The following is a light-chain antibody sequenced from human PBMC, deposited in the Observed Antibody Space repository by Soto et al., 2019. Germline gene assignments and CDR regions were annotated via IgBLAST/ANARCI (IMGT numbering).Light chain of an antibody. CDR1: TGAVTSGHY. J-gene: IGLJ1*01. CDR2: DTS. CDR3: LLSYSGPSPFYV. Sequence: QAVVTQEPSLTVSPGGTVTLTCGSSTGAVTSGHYPYWFQQKPGQAPRTLIYDTSNKHSWTPARFSGSLLGGKAALTLSGAQPEDEAEYYCLLSYSGPSPFYVFGTGTKVTVL. V-gene: IGLV7-46*01.